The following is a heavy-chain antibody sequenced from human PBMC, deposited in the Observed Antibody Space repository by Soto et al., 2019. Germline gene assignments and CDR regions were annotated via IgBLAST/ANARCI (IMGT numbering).Heavy chain of an antibody. J-gene: IGHJ6*02. D-gene: IGHD3-10*01. V-gene: IGHV3-53*01. Sequence: PGGSLRLSCAASGFTVSSNYMSWVRQAPGKGLEWVSVIYSGGSTYYADSVKGRFTISRDNSKNTLYLQMNSLRAEDTAVYYCARARRGDGMDVWGQGTTVTVSS. CDR2: IYSGGST. CDR1: GFTVSSNY. CDR3: ARARRGDGMDV.